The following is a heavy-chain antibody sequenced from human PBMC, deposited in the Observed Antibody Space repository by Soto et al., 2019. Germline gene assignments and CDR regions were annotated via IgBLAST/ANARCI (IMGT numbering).Heavy chain of an antibody. CDR3: ARIPETDSSSSRRCWYFDL. V-gene: IGHV2-26*01. CDR1: GFSLSNARMG. D-gene: IGHD6-6*01. CDR2: IFSNDEK. Sequence: QVTLKESGPVLVKPTETLTLTCTVSGFSLSNARMGVSWIRQPPGKALERLAHIFSNDEKSYSTSLKSRLTMSKDTATSQVVLTMTNMDPVDTATYFCARIPETDSSSSRRCWYFDLSGRGTLVTVAS. J-gene: IGHJ2*01.